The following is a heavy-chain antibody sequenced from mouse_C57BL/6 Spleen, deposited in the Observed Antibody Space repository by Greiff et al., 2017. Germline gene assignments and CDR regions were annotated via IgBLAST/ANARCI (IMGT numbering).Heavy chain of an antibody. CDR1: GYAFSSYW. J-gene: IGHJ4*01. CDR3: AREYYGSRGDY. Sequence: QVQLQQSGAELVKPGASVKISCKASGYAFSSYWMNWVKQRPGKGLVWIGQIYPGDGDTNYNGKFKGKATLTADKSSSTAYMQLSSLTSEDSAVYFCAREYYGSRGDYWGQGTSVTVSS. V-gene: IGHV1-80*01. D-gene: IGHD1-1*01. CDR2: IYPGDGDT.